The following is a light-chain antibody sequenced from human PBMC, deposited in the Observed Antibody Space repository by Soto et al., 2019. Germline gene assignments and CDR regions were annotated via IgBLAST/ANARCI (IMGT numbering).Light chain of an antibody. Sequence: QSALTQPPSASGSPGQSVTISCTGTKSDIGVYDFVSWYQHHPGKAPRLIIYEVVQRPSGVPDRFSGSKSGNTASLTVSGLQAAEEDDYFCKSYAGSNTDVFGSGTKLTVL. CDR1: KSDIGVYDF. CDR3: KSYAGSNTDV. V-gene: IGLV2-8*01. J-gene: IGLJ1*01. CDR2: EVV.